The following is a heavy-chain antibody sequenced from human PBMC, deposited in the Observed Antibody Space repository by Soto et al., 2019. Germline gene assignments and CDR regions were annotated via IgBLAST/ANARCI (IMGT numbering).Heavy chain of an antibody. J-gene: IGHJ4*02. CDR2: VYHTGRT. CDR1: GGSFKRGSYS. CDR3: ARDFAYFDS. D-gene: IGHD3-3*01. Sequence: SETLSLTCTVSGGSFKRGSYSWSWIRQPPGKGLEWIGYVYHTGRTSYNPSLKCRVSISMDTSKNQFSLNLDSVTAADTAVYFCARDFAYFDSWGQGTLVTVSS. V-gene: IGHV4-61*01.